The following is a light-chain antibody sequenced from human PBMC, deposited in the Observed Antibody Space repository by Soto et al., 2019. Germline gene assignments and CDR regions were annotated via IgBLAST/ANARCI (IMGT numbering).Light chain of an antibody. CDR1: SSDVGSYNY. J-gene: IGLJ1*01. CDR2: EVS. CDR3: SSYTSSSTV. V-gene: IGLV2-14*01. Sequence: QSALTQPASVSGSPGQSITISCTGTSSDVGSYNYVSWYQQHPGKAPKLMIYEVSTRPSGVSSRFSGFKSGNTASLTISGLQAEDEADYYCSSYTSSSTVFGPGTKLTVL.